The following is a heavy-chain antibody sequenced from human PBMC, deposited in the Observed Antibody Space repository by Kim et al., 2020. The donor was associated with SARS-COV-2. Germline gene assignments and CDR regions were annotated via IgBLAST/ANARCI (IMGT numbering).Heavy chain of an antibody. J-gene: IGHJ5*02. D-gene: IGHD3-10*01. CDR2: ISAYNGNT. CDR3: ARDSSPVWFRELLRPGVPDP. V-gene: IGHV1-18*01. CDR1: GYTFTSYG. Sequence: ASVKVSCKASGYTFTSYGISWVRQAPGQGLEWMGWISAYNGNTNYAQKLQGRVTMTTDTSTSTAYMELRSLRSDDTAVYYCARDSSPVWFRELLRPGVPDPWGQGTLVTVSS.